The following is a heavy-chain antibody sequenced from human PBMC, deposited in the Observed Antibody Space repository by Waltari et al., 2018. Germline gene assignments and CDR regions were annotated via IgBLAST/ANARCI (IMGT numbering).Heavy chain of an antibody. V-gene: IGHV1-69*08. CDR3: ARAPSRYGDSGPFDY. D-gene: IGHD4-17*01. CDR1: GGTFSSYA. J-gene: IGHJ4*02. Sequence: QVQLVQSGAEVKKPGSSVKVSCKASGGTFSSYAISWVRQAPGQGLEWMGRTIPISGTANYAQKFQGRVTITADKSTSTAYMELSSLGSEDTAVYYCARAPSRYGDSGPFDYWGQGTLVTVSS. CDR2: TIPISGTA.